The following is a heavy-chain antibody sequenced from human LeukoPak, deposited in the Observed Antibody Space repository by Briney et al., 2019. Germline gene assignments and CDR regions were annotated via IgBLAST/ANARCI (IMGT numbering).Heavy chain of an antibody. CDR2: INPNSGGT. J-gene: IGHJ4*02. D-gene: IGHD6-19*01. CDR3: AREESSGWYY. V-gene: IGHV1-2*02. Sequence: ASVKVSCKASGYTFTTYDINWVRQATGQGLEWMGWINPNSGGTNYAQKFQGRVTMTRDTSISTAYMELSRLRSDDTAVYYCAREESSGWYYWGQGTLVTVSS. CDR1: GYTFTTYD.